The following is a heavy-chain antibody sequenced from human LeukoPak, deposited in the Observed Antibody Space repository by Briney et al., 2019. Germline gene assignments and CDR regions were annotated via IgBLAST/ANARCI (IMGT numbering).Heavy chain of an antibody. CDR3: GRQNSGKGGIDY. CDR2: TYHRSKWYS. Sequence: SQTLSLTCAITGDSVSGNTVTWIWIRQSPSRGLEWLGRTYHRSKWYSEYAVSVQSRITINPDTSKKQFSLQLNSVTPEDTAVCYCGRQNSGKGGIDYWGQGTLVTVSS. D-gene: IGHD1-26*01. V-gene: IGHV6-1*01. CDR1: GDSVSGNTVT. J-gene: IGHJ4*02.